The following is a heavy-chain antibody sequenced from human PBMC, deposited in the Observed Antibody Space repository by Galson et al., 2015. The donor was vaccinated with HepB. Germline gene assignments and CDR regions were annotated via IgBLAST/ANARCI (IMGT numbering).Heavy chain of an antibody. V-gene: IGHV3-30*18. CDR3: AKDSLNWNEDNYYYGMDV. CDR1: GFTFSKYG. Sequence: SLRLSCAASGFTFSKYGMHWVRQAPSKGLEWVAVLSYAGGNKWYADSVKGRFTISRDNSKNTLYLQMNSLRAEDTAVYYCAKDSLNWNEDNYYYGMDVWGQGTTVTVS. CDR2: LSYAGGNK. D-gene: IGHD1-1*01. J-gene: IGHJ6*02.